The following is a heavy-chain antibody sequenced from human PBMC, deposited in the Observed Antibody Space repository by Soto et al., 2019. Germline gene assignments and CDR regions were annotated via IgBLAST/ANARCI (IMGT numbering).Heavy chain of an antibody. D-gene: IGHD6-13*01. CDR2: IIPIFGTA. CDR3: ARLQDRYSSSWYYFDY. J-gene: IGHJ4*02. V-gene: IGHV1-69*06. CDR1: GGTFSSYA. Sequence: QVQLVQSGAEVKKPGSSVKVSCKASGGTFSSYAISWVRQAPGQGLEWMGGIIPIFGTANYAQKFKGRVTITADKSTSTAYMELSSLRSEDTAVYYCARLQDRYSSSWYYFDYWGQGTLVTVSS.